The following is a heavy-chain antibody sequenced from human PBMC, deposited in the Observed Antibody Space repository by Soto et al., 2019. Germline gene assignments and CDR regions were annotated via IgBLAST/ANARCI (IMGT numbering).Heavy chain of an antibody. V-gene: IGHV4-4*02. CDR3: ARHIAVSGTRGFDF. CDR2: IYHSGST. J-gene: IGHJ4*02. D-gene: IGHD6-19*01. CDR1: GGSISTNW. Sequence: QVQLQESGPGLMKPSGTLSLTCAVSGGSISTNWWSWVRQPPGKGLEWIGEIYHSGSTNYKPSLKNRGTMSVDKSQNHLSLNLNSVTAADTAVYYCARHIAVSGTRGFDFWGQGTLVTVSS.